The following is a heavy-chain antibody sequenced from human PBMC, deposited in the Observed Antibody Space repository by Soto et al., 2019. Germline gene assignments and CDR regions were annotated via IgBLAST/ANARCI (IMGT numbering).Heavy chain of an antibody. CDR1: GYSVIGYG. Sequence: QVQLVQSGAEVKKPGASVKVSCKASGYSVIGYGFSWVRQAPGQGLEYMGWISAYNGDTHYEQSLQGRVTMTTETSTSTAYMELRSLRPDDTAVYYCARDAALYGDYGGYWGQGTRVTVSS. D-gene: IGHD4-17*01. J-gene: IGHJ4*02. CDR2: ISAYNGDT. V-gene: IGHV1-18*01. CDR3: ARDAALYGDYGGY.